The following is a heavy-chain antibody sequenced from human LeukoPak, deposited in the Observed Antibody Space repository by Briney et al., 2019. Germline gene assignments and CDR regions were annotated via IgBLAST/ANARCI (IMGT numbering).Heavy chain of an antibody. CDR2: ISYDGSNK. CDR1: GFTVSSNY. V-gene: IGHV3-30*03. CDR3: ARDAVQIWFYVGTFDI. J-gene: IGHJ3*02. Sequence: PGGSLRLSCAASGFTVSSNYMSWVRQAPGKGLEWVAVISYDGSNKYYADSVKGRFSISRDTSKNTVSLQMDCLTTDDAAVYYCARDAVQIWFYVGTFDIWGQGSIVTVSS. D-gene: IGHD3-10*01.